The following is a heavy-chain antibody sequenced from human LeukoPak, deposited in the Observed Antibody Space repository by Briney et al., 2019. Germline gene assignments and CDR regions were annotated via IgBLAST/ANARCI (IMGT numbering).Heavy chain of an antibody. D-gene: IGHD1-26*01. CDR1: GFTFSSYA. CDR3: AKLWRGSHPRYFDH. J-gene: IGHJ4*02. Sequence: SGGSLRLSCAAFGFTFSSYAMSWVRQAPGKGLEWVSTITDSGGTTFYADSVRGRFTISRDNFKDTVYLQMNSLRAEDTAVYYCAKLWRGSHPRYFDHWGQGTLVTVSS. V-gene: IGHV3-23*01. CDR2: ITDSGGTT.